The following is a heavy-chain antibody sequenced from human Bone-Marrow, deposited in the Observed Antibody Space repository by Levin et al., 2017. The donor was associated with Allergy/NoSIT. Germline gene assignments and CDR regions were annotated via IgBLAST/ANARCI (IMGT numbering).Heavy chain of an antibody. V-gene: IGHV3-23*01. CDR3: AKSRSASISYFDS. D-gene: IGHD3-16*01. J-gene: IGHJ5*01. CDR2: LTESGDST. Sequence: SCAASGFTFSLYGMAWVRQAPGKGLEWVSGLTESGDSTNYADSVQGRFTMSRDNSNNIIYLKMNSLRPEDTAVYYCAKSRSASISYFDSWGQGTLVTVSS. CDR1: GFTFSLYG.